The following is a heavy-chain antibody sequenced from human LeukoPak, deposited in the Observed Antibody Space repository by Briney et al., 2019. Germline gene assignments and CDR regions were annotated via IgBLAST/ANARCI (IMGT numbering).Heavy chain of an antibody. CDR2: IYHSGIT. Sequence: SETLSLTCTVSGGSISSFYWSWIRQPPGKGLEWIGYIYHSGITNYNPSLKSRVTISVDTSKNQFSLNLSSVTAADTAVYFCARVVGVVGDAIDIWGQGTMVTVSS. CDR3: ARVVGVVGDAIDI. D-gene: IGHD2-15*01. V-gene: IGHV4-59*01. J-gene: IGHJ3*02. CDR1: GGSISSFY.